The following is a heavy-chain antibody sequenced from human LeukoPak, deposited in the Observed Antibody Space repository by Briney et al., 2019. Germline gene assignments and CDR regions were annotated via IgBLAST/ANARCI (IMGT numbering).Heavy chain of an antibody. D-gene: IGHD3-10*01. CDR3: AGNLYYATGKNYYYYYMDV. CDR1: GYTFTSYG. V-gene: IGHV1-18*01. CDR2: ISAYNGNT. J-gene: IGHJ6*03. Sequence: ASVKVSCKASGYTFTSYGISWVRQAPGQGLEWMGWISAYNGNTNYAQKLQGRVTMTTDTSTSTAYMELRSLRSDDTAVYYCAGNLYYATGKNYYYYYMDVWGKGTTVTISS.